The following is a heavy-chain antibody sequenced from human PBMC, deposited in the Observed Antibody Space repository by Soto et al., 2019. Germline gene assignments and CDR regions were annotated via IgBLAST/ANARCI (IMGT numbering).Heavy chain of an antibody. CDR3: ARRNDWNYYYGMDV. Sequence: PGESLKISCQGSGYSFTSYWISWVRQMPGKGLEWMGRIDPSDSYTNYSPSFQGHVTISADKSISTAYLQWSSLKASDTAMYYCARRNDWNYYYGMDVWGQGTTVTVSS. CDR2: IDPSDSYT. V-gene: IGHV5-10-1*01. D-gene: IGHD3-9*01. CDR1: GYSFTSYW. J-gene: IGHJ6*02.